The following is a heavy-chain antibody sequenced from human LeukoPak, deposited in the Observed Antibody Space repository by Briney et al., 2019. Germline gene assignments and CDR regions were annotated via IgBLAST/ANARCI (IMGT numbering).Heavy chain of an antibody. Sequence: ASVKVSCKASGGTFSSYAISWVRQAPGQGLEWMGRIIPILGIANYAQKFQGRVTITADESTSTAYMELSSLRSEDTAVYYCARGYCSSTSCYPADIWGQGTMVTVSS. CDR2: IIPILGIA. V-gene: IGHV1-69*04. CDR3: ARGYCSSTSCYPADI. CDR1: GGTFSSYA. D-gene: IGHD2-2*01. J-gene: IGHJ3*02.